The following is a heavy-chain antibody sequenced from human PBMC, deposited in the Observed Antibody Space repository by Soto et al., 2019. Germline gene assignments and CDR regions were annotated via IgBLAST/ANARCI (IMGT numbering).Heavy chain of an antibody. CDR3: ARDARYDYYYYYYGMDV. CDR1: GGSISSSNW. CDR2: IYHSGST. D-gene: IGHD3-3*01. J-gene: IGHJ6*02. Sequence: KASETLSLTCAVSGGSISSSNWWSWVRQPPGKGLEWIGEIYHSGSTNYNPSLKGRVTISVDKSKNQFSLKLSSVTAADTAVYYCARDARYDYYYYYYGMDVWGQGTTVTVSS. V-gene: IGHV4-4*02.